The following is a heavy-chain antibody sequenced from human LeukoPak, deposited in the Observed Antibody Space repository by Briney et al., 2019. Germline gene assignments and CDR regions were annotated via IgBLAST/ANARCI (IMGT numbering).Heavy chain of an antibody. V-gene: IGHV1-46*01. CDR3: ARDSGSSWFDY. CDR2: INPSGGST. Sequence: GASVKVSCKASGYTFTSYYMHWVRQAPGQGLEWMGVINPSGGSTSYAQKFQGRITMTRDTSTSTVYMELSSLRSEDTAVYYCARDSGSSWFDYWGQGTLVTVSS. D-gene: IGHD6-13*01. CDR1: GYTFTSYY. J-gene: IGHJ4*02.